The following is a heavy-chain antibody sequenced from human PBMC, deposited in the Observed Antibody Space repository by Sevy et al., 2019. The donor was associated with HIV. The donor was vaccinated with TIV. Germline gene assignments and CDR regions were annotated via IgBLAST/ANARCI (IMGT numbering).Heavy chain of an antibody. CDR1: GFTVSSNY. D-gene: IGHD2-2*02. J-gene: IGHJ5*02. CDR2: IYSGGST. V-gene: IGHV3-53*01. Sequence: GGSLRLSCAASGFTVSSNYMSWVRQAPGKGLEWVSVIYSGGSTYYADSVKGRFTISRDNSKNTLYLQMISLRAEDTAVYYCARDVKDCSSTSCYKGVSGWFDPWGQGTLVTVSS. CDR3: ARDVKDCSSTSCYKGVSGWFDP.